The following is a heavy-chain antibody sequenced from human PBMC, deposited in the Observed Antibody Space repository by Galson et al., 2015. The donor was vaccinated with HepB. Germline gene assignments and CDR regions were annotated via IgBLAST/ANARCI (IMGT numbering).Heavy chain of an antibody. J-gene: IGHJ3*02. D-gene: IGHD3-22*01. CDR1: GGTFSSYA. CDR2: IIPIFGTT. Sequence: SVKVSCKASGGTFSSYAISWVRQASGQGLEWMGGIIPIFGTTNYAQKFQGRVTITADESTATAYVELSSLRFEDTAVYYCARDFPPYYYETSAPPHDALDMWGQGTMVTVSS. CDR3: ARDFPPYYYETSAPPHDALDM. V-gene: IGHV1-69*13.